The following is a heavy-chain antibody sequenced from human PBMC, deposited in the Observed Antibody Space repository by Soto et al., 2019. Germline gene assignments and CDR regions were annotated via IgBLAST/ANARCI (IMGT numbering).Heavy chain of an antibody. V-gene: IGHV1-69*12. J-gene: IGHJ4*02. CDR1: GGTFSSYA. CDR2: IIPIFGTA. Sequence: QVQLVQSGAEVKKPGSSVKVSCKASGGTFSSYAISWVRQAPGQGLEWVRGIIPIFGTANYAQKFQGRVTITADESTSTAYMELSSLRYEDTAVYYCAREGSVTTVTTTEYYFDYWGQGTLVTVSS. CDR3: AREGSVTTVTTTEYYFDY. D-gene: IGHD4-17*01.